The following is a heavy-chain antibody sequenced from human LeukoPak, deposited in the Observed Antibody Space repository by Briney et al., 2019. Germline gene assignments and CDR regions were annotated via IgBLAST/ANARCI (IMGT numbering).Heavy chain of an antibody. CDR1: GLSFCENR. CDR3: ANYFRQPPGMDV. D-gene: IGHD3-9*01. CDR2: TSGADEVI. V-gene: IGHV3-23*01. J-gene: IGHJ6*02. Sequence: GGSVTLPCAVSGLSFCENRMLGLAQAPEKTLVGVADTSGADEVIQYADPERGRITIDTDNSKHTVYLKMHSRSADATALFSCANYFRQPPGMDVWGQGTMVTVSS.